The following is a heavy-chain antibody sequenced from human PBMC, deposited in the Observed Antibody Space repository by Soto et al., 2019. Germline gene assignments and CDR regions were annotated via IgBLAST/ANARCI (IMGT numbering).Heavy chain of an antibody. D-gene: IGHD6-13*01. CDR3: ARSTRQQKPHDWFAP. V-gene: IGHV2-5*02. Sequence: QITLRESGPTLVKPTQTLTLTCTFSGFSLSTNGVGVAWIRQPPGEALEWLALIFWDGDKRYSPSLSNRVTITSDTSKNQVVLTMTNVDPVDTATYFCARSTRQQKPHDWFAPWGQGALVTVSS. CDR2: IFWDGDK. CDR1: GFSLSTNGVG. J-gene: IGHJ5*02.